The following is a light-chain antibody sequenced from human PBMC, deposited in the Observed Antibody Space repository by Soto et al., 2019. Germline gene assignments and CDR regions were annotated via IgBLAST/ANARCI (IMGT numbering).Light chain of an antibody. Sequence: QSVLTQPPSASGTPGQRVTISCSGSRSHIGSNYVYWYQQLSGTAPKLLIYTNSQRPSGVPDRFSGSKSGTSASLAISGLRSEDEADYYCASWDDSLSAQVFGAGTKLTVL. CDR1: RSHIGSNY. J-gene: IGLJ3*02. CDR2: TNS. V-gene: IGLV1-47*02. CDR3: ASWDDSLSAQV.